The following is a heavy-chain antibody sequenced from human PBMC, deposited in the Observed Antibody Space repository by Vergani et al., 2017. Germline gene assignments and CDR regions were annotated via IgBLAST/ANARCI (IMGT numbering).Heavy chain of an antibody. CDR2: ISWNSGSI. CDR3: ARESQLVSGY. CDR1: GFTFDDYA. D-gene: IGHD6-6*01. Sequence: EVQLVESGGGLVKPGGSLRLSCAASGFTFDDYAMHWVRQAPGKGLEWVSGISWNSGSIGYADSVKGRFTISRDNAKNSLYLQMNSLRAEDTAVYYCARESQLVSGYWGQGTLVTVSS. V-gene: IGHV3-9*01. J-gene: IGHJ4*02.